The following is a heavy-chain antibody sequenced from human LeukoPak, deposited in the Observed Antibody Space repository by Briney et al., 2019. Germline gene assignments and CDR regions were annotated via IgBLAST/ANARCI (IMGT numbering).Heavy chain of an antibody. CDR2: IYYSGST. D-gene: IGHD6-19*01. CDR1: GGSISSYY. CDR3: ARDASRWLVRSNWFDP. J-gene: IGHJ5*02. V-gene: IGHV4-59*12. Sequence: SETLSLTCTVSGGSISSYYWSWIRQPPGKGLEWIGSIYYSGSTNYNPSLKSRVTISVDKSKNQFSLKLSSVTAADTAVYYCARDASRWLVRSNWFDPWGQGTLVTVSS.